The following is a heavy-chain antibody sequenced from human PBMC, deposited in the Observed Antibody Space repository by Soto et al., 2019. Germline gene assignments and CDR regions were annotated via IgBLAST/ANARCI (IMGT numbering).Heavy chain of an antibody. V-gene: IGHV1-69*01. CDR3: ARRYCSGGRCPGIGFDF. Sequence: QVQLVQSGAEVKKPGSSVKVSCKASGGTFSSYAISWVRQAPGQGLEWMGGIIPIFGTANYAQKFQGRVTITADESTSTAYMELSSLRSEDTAVYYCARRYCSGGRCPGIGFDFWGHGTLVTVSS. J-gene: IGHJ4*01. CDR2: IIPIFGTA. CDR1: GGTFSSYA. D-gene: IGHD2-15*01.